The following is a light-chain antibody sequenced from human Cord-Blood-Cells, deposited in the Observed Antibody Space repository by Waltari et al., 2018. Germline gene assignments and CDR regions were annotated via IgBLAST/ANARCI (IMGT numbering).Light chain of an antibody. CDR3: QQSYSTTWT. V-gene: IGKV1-39*01. Sequence: DIQMTQSPSPLSASVGGRVTTTCRASQSISSYLNWYQQKPGKAPKLLIYAASSLQSGVPSRFSGSGSGTDFTLTISSLQPEDFATYDCQQSYSTTWTFGQGTKVEIK. CDR1: QSISSY. CDR2: AAS. J-gene: IGKJ1*01.